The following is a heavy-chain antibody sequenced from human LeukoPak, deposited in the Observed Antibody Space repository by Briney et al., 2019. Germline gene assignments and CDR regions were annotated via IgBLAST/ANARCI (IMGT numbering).Heavy chain of an antibody. D-gene: IGHD3-10*01. CDR2: IYHSGYT. Sequence: SETLSLTCTVSGYSISSGYYWGWIRQPPGKGLEWIGNIYHSGYTNYNPSLKSRVTISVDTSKKQFSLRLNSVTAADTAVYYCARIWPDLWGRGTLITVSS. V-gene: IGHV4-38-2*02. CDR3: ARIWPDL. J-gene: IGHJ2*01. CDR1: GYSISSGYY.